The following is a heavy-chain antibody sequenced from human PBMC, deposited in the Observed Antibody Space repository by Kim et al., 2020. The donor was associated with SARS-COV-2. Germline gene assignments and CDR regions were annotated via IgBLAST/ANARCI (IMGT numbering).Heavy chain of an antibody. CDR1: GFTFSNYA. V-gene: IGHV3-23*01. CDR2: ISGSGGST. CDR3: AKGVVVKASYYYGMDV. D-gene: IGHD2-15*01. J-gene: IGHJ6*02. Sequence: GGSLRLSCAASGFTFSNYAMSWVRQAPGKGLEWVSAISGSGGSTYYADSVKGRFTISRDNSKNTLYLQMNSLGAEDTAVYYCAKGVVVKASYYYGMDVWGQGTTVTVSS.